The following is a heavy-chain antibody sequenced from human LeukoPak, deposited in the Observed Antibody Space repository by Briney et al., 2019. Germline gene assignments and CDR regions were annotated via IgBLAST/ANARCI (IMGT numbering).Heavy chain of an antibody. D-gene: IGHD1-1*01. Sequence: QPGRSLRLSCAASGFTFDDYAMHWVRQAPGKGLEWVSGISWNSGSIGYADSVKGRFTISRDHAKNSVYLQMNSLRPEDTAVYFCASSPNWNGAEYYFEYWGRGTPVIVSS. CDR2: ISWNSGSI. CDR3: ASSPNWNGAEYYFEY. CDR1: GFTFDDYA. J-gene: IGHJ4*02. V-gene: IGHV3-9*01.